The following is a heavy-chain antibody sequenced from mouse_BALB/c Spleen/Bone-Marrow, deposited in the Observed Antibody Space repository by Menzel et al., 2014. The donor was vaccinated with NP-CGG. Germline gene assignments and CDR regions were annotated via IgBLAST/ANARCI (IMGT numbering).Heavy chain of an antibody. CDR1: GYSFTGYY. CDR2: ISCYNGAT. CDR3: ARGDGYYVDFNY. V-gene: IGHV1S34*01. Sequence: LVKTEASVKISCKASGYSFTGYYMHWVKQSHGKSLEWIGYISCYNGATSYNQKFKGKATFTVDTSSSTAYMQFNSLTSEDSAVYYCARGDGYYVDFNYSGQGTTLTVSS. D-gene: IGHD2-3*01. J-gene: IGHJ2*01.